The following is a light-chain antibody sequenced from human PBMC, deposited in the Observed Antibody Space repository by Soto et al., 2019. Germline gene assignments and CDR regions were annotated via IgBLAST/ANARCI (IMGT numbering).Light chain of an antibody. CDR1: QGISDY. CDR2: GAS. J-gene: IGKJ1*01. V-gene: IGKV1-27*01. Sequence: DIQMTQSPSSVSASVGDRVTITCRASQGISDYLAWYQQIPGKVPKLLIYGASTLHSGVPSRFSGSGSGTEFTLPISSLQPEDVATHYCQKYNSAPWTFGLGTTVEIK. CDR3: QKYNSAPWT.